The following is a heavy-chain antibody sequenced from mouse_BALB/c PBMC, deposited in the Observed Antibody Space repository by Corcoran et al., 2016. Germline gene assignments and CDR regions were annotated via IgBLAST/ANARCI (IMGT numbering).Heavy chain of an antibody. V-gene: IGHV1S34*01. J-gene: IGHJ1*01. CDR2: ISCYNGAT. CDR3: ARRDYDYWYFDV. CDR1: GYSFTGYY. Sequence: LVKTGASVKISCKASGYSFTGYYMHWVKQSHGKSLEWIGYISCYNGATSYNQKFKGKTTFTVDTSSSTAYMQFNSLTSEDSAVYYCARRDYDYWYFDVWGAGTTVTVSS. D-gene: IGHD2-4*01.